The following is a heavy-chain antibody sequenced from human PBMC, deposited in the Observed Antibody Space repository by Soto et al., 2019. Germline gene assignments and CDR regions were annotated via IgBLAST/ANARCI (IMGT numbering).Heavy chain of an antibody. CDR1: GFTFSSYA. CDR3: ARDRWELTHYYYGMDV. V-gene: IGHV3-30-3*01. Sequence: GGSLRLSCAASGFTFSSYAMHWVRQAPGKGLEWVAVISYDGSNKYYADSVKGRFTIPRDNSKNTLYLQMNSLGAEDTAVYYCARDRWELTHYYYGMDVWGQGTTVTVSS. J-gene: IGHJ6*02. D-gene: IGHD1-26*01. CDR2: ISYDGSNK.